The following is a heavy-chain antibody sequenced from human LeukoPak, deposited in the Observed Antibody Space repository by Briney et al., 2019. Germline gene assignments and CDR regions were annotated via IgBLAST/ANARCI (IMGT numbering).Heavy chain of an antibody. Sequence: GGSLRLSCAGSGFTLSSYAMSWVRQAPGKGLVWVSRINSVGSSTSYADSVKGRFTISRDNAKNTLYLQMNSLRAEDTAVYYCARERTSGWDAFDFWGQGTLVTVSS. CDR3: ARERTSGWDAFDF. D-gene: IGHD6-19*01. CDR1: GFTLSSYA. V-gene: IGHV3-74*01. J-gene: IGHJ4*02. CDR2: INSVGSST.